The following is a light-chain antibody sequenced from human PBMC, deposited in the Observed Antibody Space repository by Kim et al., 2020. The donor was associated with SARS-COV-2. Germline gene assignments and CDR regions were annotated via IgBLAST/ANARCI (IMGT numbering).Light chain of an antibody. J-gene: IGLJ1*01. Sequence: SSELTQDPAVSVALGQTVRITCQGDSLRSNYASWYQQKPGRAPVLVIYDKNNRPSGIPDRFSGSSSANTASLTITGAQAEDEADYYCNSRDSSGHRVFGTGTKVSVL. CDR2: DKN. CDR1: SLRSNY. V-gene: IGLV3-19*01. CDR3: NSRDSSGHRV.